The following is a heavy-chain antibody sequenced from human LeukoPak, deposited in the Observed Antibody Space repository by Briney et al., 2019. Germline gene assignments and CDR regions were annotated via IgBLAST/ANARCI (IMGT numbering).Heavy chain of an antibody. V-gene: IGHV5-51*01. CDR2: IYPGDSDT. Sequence: GASVKVSCKASGYTFTAYYIHWVRQMPGKGLEWMGIIYPGDSDTRYSPSFQGQVTMSADKSINTAYLQWSSLKASDTAMYYCARRQGCSSTSCPPDYWGQGTLVTVSS. CDR3: ARRQGCSSTSCPPDY. D-gene: IGHD2-2*01. J-gene: IGHJ4*02. CDR1: GYTFTAYY.